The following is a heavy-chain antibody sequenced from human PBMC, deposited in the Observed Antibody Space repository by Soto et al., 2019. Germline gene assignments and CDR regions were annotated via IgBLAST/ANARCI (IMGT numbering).Heavy chain of an antibody. CDR2: IGTAGNT. Sequence: EVQLVESGGGLVQPGGSLRLSCAASGFSFSTYDMHWVRQAPGKGLEWVSLIGTAGNTHYPDSVKGRFIISRDNAKSSLYLQMNSLRAGDKAVYYCGRDPSGWGLDSWGQGTPVTVSS. CDR3: GRDPSGWGLDS. CDR1: GFSFSTYD. V-gene: IGHV3-13*01. D-gene: IGHD6-19*01. J-gene: IGHJ5*01.